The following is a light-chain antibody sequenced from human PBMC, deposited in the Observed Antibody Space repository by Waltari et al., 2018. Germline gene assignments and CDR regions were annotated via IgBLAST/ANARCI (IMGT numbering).Light chain of an antibody. J-gene: IGLJ3*02. CDR3: QVWDSSSAHML. V-gene: IGLV3-21*01. CDR2: FDS. Sequence: YVLTQPPSVAVAPGQTATIRCGGVSIGHKTVNLYQQRPGQAPVVVTYFDSVRPSGIPERFSGSNSGNTATLTITGVEAGDEADYYCQVWDSSSAHMLFGGGTKVTVL. CDR1: SIGHKT.